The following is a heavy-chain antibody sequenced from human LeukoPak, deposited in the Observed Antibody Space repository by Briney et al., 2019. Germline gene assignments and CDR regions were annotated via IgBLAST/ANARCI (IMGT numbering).Heavy chain of an antibody. CDR2: IWYDGSNK. CDR1: GFTFSSYG. J-gene: IGHJ6*02. V-gene: IGHV3-33*01. CDR3: ARDFNYYGSGRPYYYYYDMDV. Sequence: GRSLRLSCAASGFTFSSYGMHWVRQAPGKGLKWVAVIWYDGSNKYYADSVKGRFTISRDNSKNTLYLQMNSLRAEDTAVYYCARDFNYYGSGRPYYYYYDMDVWGQGTTVTVSS. D-gene: IGHD3-10*01.